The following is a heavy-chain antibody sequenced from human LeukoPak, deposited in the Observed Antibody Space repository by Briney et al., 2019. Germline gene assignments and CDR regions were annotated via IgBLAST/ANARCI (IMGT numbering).Heavy chain of an antibody. J-gene: IGHJ4*02. Sequence: SVTLSLTCTVCGYSIYRGYYWGWPRQPPGKGLGWIGSIYHSGSTYYNPSLKSRGTISVDTSKNQITLKLSAVTAADTAVYYCATGGGYTAMVSWGQGTLVTVSS. CDR1: GYSIYRGYY. CDR3: ATGGGYTAMVS. V-gene: IGHV4-38-2*02. D-gene: IGHD5-18*01. CDR2: IYHSGST.